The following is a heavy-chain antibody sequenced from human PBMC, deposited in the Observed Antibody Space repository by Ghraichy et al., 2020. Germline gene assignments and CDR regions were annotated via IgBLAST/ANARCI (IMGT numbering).Heavy chain of an antibody. J-gene: IGHJ6*02. D-gene: IGHD1-1*01. CDR1: GFSFSNHA. CDR2: IRGGGGVT. V-gene: IGHV3-23*01. Sequence: LSLTCAASGFSFSNHAMTWVCQAPGKGLEWVSIIRGGGGVTFYADSVEGRFTISRDNSKNTLYLQMNSLRAEDTAVYYCAKTMVSFGNDGLNVWGQGTTVTFSS. CDR3: AKTMVSFGNDGLNV.